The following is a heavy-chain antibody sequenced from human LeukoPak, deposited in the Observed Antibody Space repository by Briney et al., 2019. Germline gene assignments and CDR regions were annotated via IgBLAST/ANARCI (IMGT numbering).Heavy chain of an antibody. D-gene: IGHD3-22*01. Sequence: SETLSLTCTVSGYSISSGYYWGWIRQPPGKGLEWTGSIDHSGSTYYNPSLKSRITISVDTSKNQFSLKLSSVTAADTAVYYCARDRYYYDSSGYYLLDYWGQGTLVTVSS. J-gene: IGHJ4*02. CDR3: ARDRYYYDSSGYYLLDY. CDR1: GYSISSGYY. V-gene: IGHV4-38-2*02. CDR2: IDHSGST.